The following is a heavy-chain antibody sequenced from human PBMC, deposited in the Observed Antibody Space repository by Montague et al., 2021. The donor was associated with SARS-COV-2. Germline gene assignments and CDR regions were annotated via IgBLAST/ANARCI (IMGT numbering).Heavy chain of an antibody. Sequence: CAISGDSVAGVTARCNSIRQSPSIHFRWLGRTYYVSKRYYDYAVSVKSRMTISPDTSKNQFSLQLSSVTPEDRAVYYCARDPRYSLSWSFDYWGQGTLVTVSS. CDR2: TYYVSKRYY. V-gene: IGHV6-1*01. CDR3: ARDPRYSLSWSFDY. J-gene: IGHJ4*02. D-gene: IGHD6-13*01. CDR1: GDSVAGVTAR.